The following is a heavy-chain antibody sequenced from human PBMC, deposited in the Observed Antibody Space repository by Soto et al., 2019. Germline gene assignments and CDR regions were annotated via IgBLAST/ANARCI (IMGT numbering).Heavy chain of an antibody. CDR3: ARDLWFGELLHRYYYYYYMDV. CDR1: GFTFSSYG. J-gene: IGHJ6*03. CDR2: IWYDGSNK. V-gene: IGHV3-33*01. D-gene: IGHD3-10*01. Sequence: PGGSLRLSCAASGFTFSSYGMHWVRQAPGKGLEWVAVIWYDGSNKYYADSVKGRFTISRDNSKNTLYLQMNSLRAEDTAVYYCARDLWFGELLHRYYYYYYMDVWGKGTTVTVSS.